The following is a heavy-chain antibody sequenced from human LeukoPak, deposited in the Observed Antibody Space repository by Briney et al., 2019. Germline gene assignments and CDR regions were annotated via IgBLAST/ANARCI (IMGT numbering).Heavy chain of an antibody. J-gene: IGHJ4*02. CDR1: GFTFSSYS. Sequence: GGSLRLSCAASGFTFSSYSMNWVRKAPGKGLEWVSFISSSSSTIYYADSVKGRFTISRDNAKNSLYLQMNSLRAEDTAVYYCARDRGGSYSAIDYWGQGTLVTVSS. V-gene: IGHV3-48*04. CDR2: ISSSSSTI. D-gene: IGHD1-26*01. CDR3: ARDRGGSYSAIDY.